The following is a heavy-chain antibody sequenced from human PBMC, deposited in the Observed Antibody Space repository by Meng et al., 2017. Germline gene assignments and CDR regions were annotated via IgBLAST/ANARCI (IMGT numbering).Heavy chain of an antibody. CDR3: AMANGGSEDY. V-gene: IGHV1-46*01. D-gene: IGHD2-8*01. Sequence: HVELFLYGALVTEPRASVKFSCEASRTTFTSDYMHGGRQTHEQGLEWRVIINPSGGSTSYAKKFQGRVTMTRDTSTSTVYMELISLRSEETAVYYCAMANGGSEDYWGQGTLVTVSS. CDR2: INPSGGST. CDR1: RTTFTSDY. J-gene: IGHJ4*02.